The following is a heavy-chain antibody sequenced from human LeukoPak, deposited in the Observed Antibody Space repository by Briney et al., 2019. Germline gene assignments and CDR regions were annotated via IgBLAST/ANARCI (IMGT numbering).Heavy chain of an antibody. CDR3: AKGTSGNEDYGYYYGMDV. CDR2: INQDGGEK. J-gene: IGHJ6*02. D-gene: IGHD4-17*01. CDR1: GFTFSSYW. V-gene: IGHV3-7*03. Sequence: GGSLRLSCAASGFTFSSYWMSWVRQAPGKGLEWVANINQDGGEKYYVDSVKGRFTISRDNAKNSLYLQMNSLRAEDTALYYCAKGTSGNEDYGYYYGMDVWGQGTTVTVSS.